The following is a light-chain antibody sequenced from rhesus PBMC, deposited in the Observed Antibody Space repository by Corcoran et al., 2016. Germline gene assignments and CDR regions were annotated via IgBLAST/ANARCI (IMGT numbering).Light chain of an antibody. Sequence: DIQMTQSPSSLSASVGDTVTITCRASQGISSYLAWYQPKPGKAPKHLIYKASTLQSGVPSRFIGSGSGTDFTLTISSMQTEDFATYYCQQHNSYPLTVGGGTKVEIK. J-gene: IGKJ4*01. CDR1: QGISSY. CDR2: KAS. V-gene: IGKV1-25*01. CDR3: QQHNSYPLT.